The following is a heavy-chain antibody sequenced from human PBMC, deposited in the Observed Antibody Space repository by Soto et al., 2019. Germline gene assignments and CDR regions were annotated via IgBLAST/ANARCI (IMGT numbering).Heavy chain of an antibody. CDR2: ISSNGGST. CDR1: FTFSSYA. Sequence: FTFSSYAMHWVRQAPGRGLEYVSAISSNGGSTYYANSVKGRFTISRDNSKNTLYLQMNSLRAEDTAVYYCAKDPYSSGWYRRYYYMDVWGKGTTVTVSS. V-gene: IGHV3-64*01. J-gene: IGHJ6*03. CDR3: AKDPYSSGWYRRYYYMDV. D-gene: IGHD6-19*01.